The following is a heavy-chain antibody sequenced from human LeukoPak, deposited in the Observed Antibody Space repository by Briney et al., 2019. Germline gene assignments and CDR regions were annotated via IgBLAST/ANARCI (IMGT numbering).Heavy chain of an antibody. CDR3: AKSQTVLLWFGEN. CDR1: GFTFSSYG. D-gene: IGHD3-10*01. V-gene: IGHV3-30*18. J-gene: IGHJ4*02. CDR2: ISYDGSNK. Sequence: GGSLRLSCAVSGFTFSSYGMHWVRQAPGKGLEWVAVISYDGSNKYYADSVKGRFTISRDNSKNTLYLQMNSLRAEDTAVYYCAKSQTVLLWFGENWGQGTLVTVSS.